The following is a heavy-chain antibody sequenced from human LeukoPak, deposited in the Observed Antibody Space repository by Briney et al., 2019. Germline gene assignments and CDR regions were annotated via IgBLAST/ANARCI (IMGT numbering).Heavy chain of an antibody. CDR2: VYSRGSI. J-gene: IGHJ3*02. CDR1: GGSINTISYY. D-gene: IGHD3-16*01. CDR3: ARDRLSLGAFDI. V-gene: IGHV4-39*07. Sequence: SETLSLTCTVSGGSINTISYYWVWIRQAPEKGLEWIGSVYSRGSIYSNPSLRSRVTISLDTSKNQFSLNLSSVTVADTAVYYCARDRLSLGAFDIWGPGTTVIVSS.